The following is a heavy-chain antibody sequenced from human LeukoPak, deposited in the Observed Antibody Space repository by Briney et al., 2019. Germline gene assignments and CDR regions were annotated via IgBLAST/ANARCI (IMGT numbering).Heavy chain of an antibody. CDR3: ARTSRYQLLRLGWYFDL. Sequence: ASVKVSCKASGGTFSSYAISWVRQAPGQGLEWMGRIIPILGIANYAQKFQGRVTITADKSTSTAYMELSSLRSEDTAVYYCARTSRYQLLRLGWYFDLWGRGTLVTVSS. CDR2: IIPILGIA. J-gene: IGHJ2*01. CDR1: GGTFSSYA. D-gene: IGHD2-2*01. V-gene: IGHV1-69*04.